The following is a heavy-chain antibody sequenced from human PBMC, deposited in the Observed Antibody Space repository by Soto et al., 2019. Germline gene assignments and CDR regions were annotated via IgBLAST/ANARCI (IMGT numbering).Heavy chain of an antibody. D-gene: IGHD3-10*01. CDR3: PKGRGGPGRLPPRVDF. J-gene: IGHJ4*02. Sequence: EVQLLESGGGLVQPGGSLRLSCAASGFTFNNYAMTWVRQAPGKGLEWVSAISGGGDTTSYADSVKGRFTVSRDGSKNTRYRQMSSLRAEDTALYYCPKGRGGPGRLPPRVDFWGQGTLVTFSS. CDR1: GFTFNNYA. V-gene: IGHV3-23*01. CDR2: ISGGGDTT.